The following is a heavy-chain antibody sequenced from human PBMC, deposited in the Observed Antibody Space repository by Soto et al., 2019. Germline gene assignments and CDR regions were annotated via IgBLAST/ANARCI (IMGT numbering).Heavy chain of an antibody. CDR3: ARDLWGYCGADCYPLDV. J-gene: IGHJ6*02. CDR1: GGSISSYY. V-gene: IGHV4-59*01. D-gene: IGHD2-21*02. CDR2: MYNTGST. Sequence: SETLSLTCTVSGGSISSYYWSWFRQPPGRGLEWIGYMYNTGSTIYNPSLKSRVTISVDTSKNQFFLKLNSVTAADTAVYYCARDLWGYCGADCYPLDVWGQGTTVTVS.